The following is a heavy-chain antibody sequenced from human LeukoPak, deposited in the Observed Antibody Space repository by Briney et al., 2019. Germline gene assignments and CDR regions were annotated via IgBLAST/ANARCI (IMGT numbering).Heavy chain of an antibody. CDR2: ISGSGGST. D-gene: IGHD3-22*01. V-gene: IGHV3-23*01. Sequence: GGSLRLSCAASGFTFSSYAMSWVRQAPGKGLEWVSPISGSGGSTYYADSVKGRFTIPRDNSKNTLYLQMNSQRAEDTAVYYCVKDSGYYDSSGYTPLFDYWGQGTLVTVSS. CDR1: GFTFSSYA. J-gene: IGHJ4*02. CDR3: VKDSGYYDSSGYTPLFDY.